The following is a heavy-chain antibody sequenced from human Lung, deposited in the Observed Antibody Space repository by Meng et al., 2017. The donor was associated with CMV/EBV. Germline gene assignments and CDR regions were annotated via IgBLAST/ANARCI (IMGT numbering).Heavy chain of an antibody. V-gene: IGHV1-69*10. CDR2: IIPILGIA. CDR3: ANQEYSSSRNRKNWFDP. CDR1: GGTFSSYA. D-gene: IGHD6-6*01. J-gene: IGHJ5*02. Sequence: SVXVSCKASGGTFSSYAISWVRQAPGQGLEWMGGIIPILGIANYAQKFQGRVTITADKSTSTAYMELSSLRSEDTAVYYCANQEYSSSRNRKNWFDPWGQGNRVNVSS.